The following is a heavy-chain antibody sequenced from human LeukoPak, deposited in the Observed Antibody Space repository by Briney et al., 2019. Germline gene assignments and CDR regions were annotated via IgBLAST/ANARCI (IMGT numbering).Heavy chain of an antibody. CDR1: GFTVSSNY. CDR2: IYIGGST. CDR3: ARVKSDYVWGSYVDWFDP. Sequence: RGGSLRLSCAASGFTVSSNYMSWVRQAPGKGLEWVSVIYIGGSTYYADSVKGRFTISRDNSKNTLYLQMNSLRAEDTAVYYCARVKSDYVWGSYVDWFDPWGQGTLVTVSS. D-gene: IGHD3-16*01. J-gene: IGHJ5*02. V-gene: IGHV3-53*01.